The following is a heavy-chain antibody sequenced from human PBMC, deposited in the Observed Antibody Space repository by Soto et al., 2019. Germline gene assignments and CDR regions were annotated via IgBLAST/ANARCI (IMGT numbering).Heavy chain of an antibody. J-gene: IGHJ4*02. CDR3: ARTRYYDRNFDY. D-gene: IGHD3-9*01. CDR2: IKQDGREQ. Sequence: EVHLVQSGGGLVQPGGSLRLSCSASGFTFNNYWMTWLRLAPGKRLDWVATIKQDGREQYYVDSAKGRFTISRDNAANSVHLQMNSLRVEDTAVYYCARTRYYDRNFDYWGQGTLVTVSS. V-gene: IGHV3-7*04. CDR1: GFTFNNYW.